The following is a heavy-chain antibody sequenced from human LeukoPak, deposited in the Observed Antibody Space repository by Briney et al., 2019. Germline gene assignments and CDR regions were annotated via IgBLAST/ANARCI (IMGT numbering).Heavy chain of an antibody. CDR3: ASQTPHIWFGDYMDV. V-gene: IGHV4-34*01. Sequence: SETLSLTCAVYGGSFSGYYWSWIRQPPGKGLEWIGEINHSGSTNYNPSLKSRITISVDTSKNQFSLKLSSVTAADTAVYYCASQTPHIWFGDYMDVWGKGTTVTVSS. CDR2: INHSGST. D-gene: IGHD3-10*01. CDR1: GGSFSGYY. J-gene: IGHJ6*03.